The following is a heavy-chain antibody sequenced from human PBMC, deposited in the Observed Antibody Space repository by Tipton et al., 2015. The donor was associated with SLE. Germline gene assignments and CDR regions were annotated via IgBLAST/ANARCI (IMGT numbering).Heavy chain of an antibody. CDR1: GGSFSGYY. CDR3: ASWEASSWMDV. CDR2: INHSGST. J-gene: IGHJ6*02. V-gene: IGHV4-34*01. Sequence: LILSCAVYGGSFSGYYWSWIRQPPGKGLEWIGEINHSGSTNYNPSLKSRVTISVDTSKNQFSLKLSSVTAADTAVYYCASWEASSWMDVWGQGTTVTVSS. D-gene: IGHD1-26*01.